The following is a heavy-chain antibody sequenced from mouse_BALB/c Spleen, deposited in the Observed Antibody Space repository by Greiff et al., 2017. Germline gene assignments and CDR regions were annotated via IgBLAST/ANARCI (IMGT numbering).Heavy chain of an antibody. D-gene: IGHD2-3*01. CDR2: ISSGGST. V-gene: IGHV5-6-5*01. CDR1: GFTFSSYA. Sequence: EVQLVESGGGLVKPGGSLKLSCAASGFTFSSYAMSWVRQTPEKRLEWVASISSGGSTYYPDSVKGRFTISRDNARNILYLQMSSLRSEDTAMYYCARQGDGYSYAMDYWGQGTSVTVSS. CDR3: ARQGDGYSYAMDY. J-gene: IGHJ4*01.